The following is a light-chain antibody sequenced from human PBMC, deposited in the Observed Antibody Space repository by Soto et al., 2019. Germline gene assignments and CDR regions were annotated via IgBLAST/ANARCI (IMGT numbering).Light chain of an antibody. J-gene: IGKJ1*01. CDR1: QSVISSY. CDR2: GAS. Sequence: EIVLTQSPGTLSLSPGERATLSCMASQSVISSYLALYQQKPGQAPRLLIYGASSRATGIPDRFSGSGSGTDFTLTISRLEPEDFAVYYCQQYGNSPETFGQGTKVEIK. CDR3: QQYGNSPET. V-gene: IGKV3-20*01.